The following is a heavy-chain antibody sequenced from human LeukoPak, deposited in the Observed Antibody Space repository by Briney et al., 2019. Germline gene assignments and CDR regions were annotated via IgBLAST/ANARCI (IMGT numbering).Heavy chain of an antibody. J-gene: IGHJ4*02. V-gene: IGHV4-4*07. CDR3: ATGYCSSTSCYEGGY. Sequence: SETLSLTCTVSGGSIISYYWSWIRQPAGKGLEWIGRIYTSGSTNYNPSLKSRVTMSVDTSKNQFSLKLSSVTAADTAVYYCATGYCSSTSCYEGGYWGQGTLVTVSS. D-gene: IGHD2-2*01. CDR2: IYTSGST. CDR1: GGSIISYY.